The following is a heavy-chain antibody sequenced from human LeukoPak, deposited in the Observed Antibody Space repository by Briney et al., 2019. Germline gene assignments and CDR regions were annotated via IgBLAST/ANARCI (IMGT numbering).Heavy chain of an antibody. D-gene: IGHD5-18*01. Sequence: GSLRLSCAASGFAFSNYTLTWVRQAPGKGLEWVSSISSSSRYIYYTDSVKGRFTISRDDAKNSLYLQLNTLRAEDTGVYYCASGSRYGHDKWGQGTLVTVSS. CDR2: ISSSSRYI. J-gene: IGHJ4*02. CDR3: ASGSRYGHDK. CDR1: GFAFSNYT. V-gene: IGHV3-21*01.